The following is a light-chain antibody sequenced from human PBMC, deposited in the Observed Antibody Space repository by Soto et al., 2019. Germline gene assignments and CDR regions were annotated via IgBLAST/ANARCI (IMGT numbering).Light chain of an antibody. CDR2: DAS. J-gene: IGKJ1*01. CDR1: QSISSW. CDR3: QQYNYFWA. V-gene: IGKV1-5*01. Sequence: DIQMTQSPSTLSASVGDRVTITCRVSQSISSWLAWYQQKPGKAPKLLIYDASNLESGVPSRFSGGGSGTEFSLTISSLQPDDFATYYRQQYNYFWAFGQGTRVEIK.